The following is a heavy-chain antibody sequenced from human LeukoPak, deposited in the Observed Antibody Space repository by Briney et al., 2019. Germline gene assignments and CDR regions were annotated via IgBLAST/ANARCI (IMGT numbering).Heavy chain of an antibody. J-gene: IGHJ6*03. V-gene: IGHV4-39*07. CDR2: IYYSGST. D-gene: IGHD6-13*01. CDR1: GGSISSSSYY. Sequence: SETLSLTCTVSGGSISSSSYYWGWIRQPPGKGLEWIGSIYYSGSTNCNPSLKSRVTISVDTSKNQFSLKLSSVTAADTAVYYCARAFRGYSSSFHYYYYMDVWGKGTTVTVSS. CDR3: ARAFRGYSSSFHYYYYMDV.